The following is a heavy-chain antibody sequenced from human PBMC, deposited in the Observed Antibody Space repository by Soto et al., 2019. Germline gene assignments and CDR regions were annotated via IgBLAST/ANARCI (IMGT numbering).Heavy chain of an antibody. CDR2: ISSSSSYI. D-gene: IGHD2-15*01. Sequence: GGSLRLSCAASGFTFSSYSMNWVRQAPGKGLEWVSSISSSSSYIYYADSVKGRFTISRDNAKNSLYLQMNSLRAEDTAVYYCARGYCSGGSGQNCYYYMDVWGKGTTVTVSS. J-gene: IGHJ6*03. CDR1: GFTFSSYS. V-gene: IGHV3-21*01. CDR3: ARGYCSGGSGQNCYYYMDV.